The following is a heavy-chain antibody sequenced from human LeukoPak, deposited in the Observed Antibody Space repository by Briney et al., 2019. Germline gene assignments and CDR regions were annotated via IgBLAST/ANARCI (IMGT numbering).Heavy chain of an antibody. CDR1: GGSFRGYY. CDR3: ARQTGSGLFILP. D-gene: IGHD3/OR15-3a*01. J-gene: IGHJ4*02. V-gene: IGHV4-34*01. CDR2: IYYSGNT. Sequence: PSETLSLTCAVYGGSFRGYYWSWIRQPPGKGLEGIGSIYYSGNTYYSASLKSQFSISIDTSKNQFSLRLTSVTAADTAVYYCARQTGSGLFILPGGQGTLVTVSS.